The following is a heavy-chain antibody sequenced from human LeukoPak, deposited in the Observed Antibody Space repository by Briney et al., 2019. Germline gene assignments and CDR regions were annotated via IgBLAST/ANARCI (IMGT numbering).Heavy chain of an antibody. CDR1: GSTFSNFW. Sequence: PGGSLRLSCAASGSTFSNFWMHWVRQAPGKGLEWVSYISSSGSTKYYADSVKGRFTISRDNARNSLYLQMNSLRAEDTAVYFCARGGLSIMGYWGQGTLVTVSS. J-gene: IGHJ4*02. CDR3: ARGGLSIMGY. D-gene: IGHD2/OR15-2a*01. V-gene: IGHV3-48*01. CDR2: ISSSGSTK.